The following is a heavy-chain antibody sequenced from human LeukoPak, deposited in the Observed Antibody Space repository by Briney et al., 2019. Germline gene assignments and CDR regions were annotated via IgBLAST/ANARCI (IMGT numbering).Heavy chain of an antibody. J-gene: IGHJ3*02. V-gene: IGHV1-69*13. D-gene: IGHD2-15*01. CDR2: IIPIFGTA. CDR1: GGTFSSYA. Sequence: SVKVSFKASGGTFSSYAICWGRQAPGQGLGWMGGIIPIFGTANYAQKFQGRVTITADESTSTAYMELSSLRSEDTAVYYCARGTRSSPDAFDIWGQGTMLTVSS. CDR3: ARGTRSSPDAFDI.